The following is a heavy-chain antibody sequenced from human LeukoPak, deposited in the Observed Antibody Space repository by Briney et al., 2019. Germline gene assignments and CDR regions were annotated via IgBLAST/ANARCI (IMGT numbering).Heavy chain of an antibody. V-gene: IGHV3-23*01. D-gene: IGHD3-10*01. CDR1: GFTFSSYA. CDR3: AKGQAKYYGSGSYSPFHYYYYYGMDV. J-gene: IGHJ6*04. Sequence: GGSLRLSCAASGFTFSSYAMSWVRQAPGKGLEWVSAISGSGGSTYYADSVKGRFTISRDNSKNTLYLQMNSLRAEDTAVYYCAKGQAKYYGSGSYSPFHYYYYYGMDVWGKGTTVTVSS. CDR2: ISGSGGST.